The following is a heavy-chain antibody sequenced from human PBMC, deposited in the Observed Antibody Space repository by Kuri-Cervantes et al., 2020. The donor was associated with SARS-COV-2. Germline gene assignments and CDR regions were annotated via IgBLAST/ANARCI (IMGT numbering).Heavy chain of an antibody. CDR3: ARGGYSSGWYQRTNFDY. J-gene: IGHJ4*02. CDR1: GYSISSGSY. D-gene: IGHD6-19*01. V-gene: IGHV4-38-2*02. Sequence: SETLSLTCTVSGYSISSGSYWGWIRQPPGKGLEWIGSIYYSGSTYYNPSLKSRVTISVDTSKNQFSLKLSSVTAADTAVYYCARGGYSSGWYQRTNFDYWGQGTLVTVSS. CDR2: IYYSGST.